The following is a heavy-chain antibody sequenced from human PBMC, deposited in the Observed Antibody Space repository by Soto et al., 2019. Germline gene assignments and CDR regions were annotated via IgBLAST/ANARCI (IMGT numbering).Heavy chain of an antibody. V-gene: IGHV1-3*01. CDR3: ARDPNDSSAYYHHYYYGMDV. J-gene: IGHJ6*02. CDR1: GYTFTSYG. Sequence: ASVKVSCKASGYTFTSYGIHWVRQAPGQRLEWTGWINAGNGNTKYSEEFQGRVTITRDTSASTAYLELSSLRSEDTAVYYCARDPNDSSAYYHHYYYGMDVWGQGTTVTVSS. D-gene: IGHD3-22*01. CDR2: INAGNGNT.